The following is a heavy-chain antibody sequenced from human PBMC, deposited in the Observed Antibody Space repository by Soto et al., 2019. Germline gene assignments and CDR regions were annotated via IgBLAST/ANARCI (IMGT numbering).Heavy chain of an antibody. V-gene: IGHV4-31*03. CDR1: GGSVSSGAYY. CDR2: IYYSGST. J-gene: IGHJ3*02. D-gene: IGHD5-12*01. CDR3: ARARLRAVYAFDI. Sequence: QVQLQESDAGLVKASQTLSLTCTVSGGSVSSGAYYWTWIRQRPGKGLEWIGYIYYSGSTYYSPSLKSRLSISLDTSKNQFSLRLSSVTAADTAMYYCARARLRAVYAFDIWGQGTMVNVSS.